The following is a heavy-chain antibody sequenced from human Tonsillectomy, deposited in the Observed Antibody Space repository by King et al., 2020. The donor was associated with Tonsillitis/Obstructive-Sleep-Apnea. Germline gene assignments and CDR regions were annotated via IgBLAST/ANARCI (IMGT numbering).Heavy chain of an antibody. Sequence: VQLQQWGAGLLKPSETLSLTCAVYGGSFSGYYWSWIRQPPGKGLEWIGEINHSGSTNYNPSLKSRVTISVDTSKNQFSLKLSSVTAAETAVYYCATTPSYCSSTSCYTPPFDYWGQGTLVTVSS. V-gene: IGHV4-34*01. J-gene: IGHJ4*02. CDR3: ATTPSYCSSTSCYTPPFDY. CDR1: GGSFSGYY. CDR2: INHSGST. D-gene: IGHD2-2*02.